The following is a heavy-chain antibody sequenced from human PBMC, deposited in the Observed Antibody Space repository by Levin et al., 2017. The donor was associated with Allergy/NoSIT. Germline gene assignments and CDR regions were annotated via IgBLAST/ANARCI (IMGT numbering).Heavy chain of an antibody. J-gene: IGHJ3*02. Sequence: GESLKISCAASGFTVSSNYMSWVRQAPGKGLEWVSVIYSGGSTYYADSVKGRFTISRDNSKNTLYLQMNSLRAEDTAVYYCAYGRYYDILTGQDAFDIWGQGTMVTVSS. D-gene: IGHD3-9*01. CDR3: AYGRYYDILTGQDAFDI. CDR2: IYSGGST. V-gene: IGHV3-53*01. CDR1: GFTVSSNY.